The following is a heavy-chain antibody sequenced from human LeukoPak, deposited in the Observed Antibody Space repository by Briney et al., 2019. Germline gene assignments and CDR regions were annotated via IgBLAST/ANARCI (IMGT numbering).Heavy chain of an antibody. D-gene: IGHD3-22*01. CDR3: ARNDSSGYFDY. V-gene: IGHV4-38-2*01. CDR2: VYYSGST. Sequence: SETLSLTCAVSDYSISSGDYWGWIRQPPGKGREWIGSVYYSGSTHYSPSLKNRVTISVDTSKNQFSLKLRSVTAADTALYYCARNDSSGYFDYWGQGTLVTVSS. CDR1: DYSISSGDY. J-gene: IGHJ4*02.